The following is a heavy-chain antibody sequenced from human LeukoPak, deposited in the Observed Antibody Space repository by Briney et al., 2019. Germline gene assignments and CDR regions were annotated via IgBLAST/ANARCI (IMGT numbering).Heavy chain of an antibody. CDR3: ARDISSGGNLDYFAY. J-gene: IGHJ4*01. CDR1: GGSISSYY. D-gene: IGHD4-23*01. CDR2: IYYSGST. Sequence: SETLSLTCTVSGGSISSYYWSWIRQPPGKGLEWIGYIYYSGSTNYNPSLKSRVTISVDTSKNQFSLKLSSVTAADTAVYYCARDISSGGNLDYFAYWGQEPWSPSPQ. V-gene: IGHV4-59*01.